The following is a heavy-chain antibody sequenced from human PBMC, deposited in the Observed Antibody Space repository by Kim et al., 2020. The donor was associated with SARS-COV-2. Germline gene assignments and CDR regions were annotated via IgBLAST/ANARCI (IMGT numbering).Heavy chain of an antibody. CDR2: IIPIFGTA. J-gene: IGHJ6*02. CDR1: GGTFSSYA. CDR3: AREVVVVTYYYYGMDV. Sequence: SVKVSCKASGGTFSSYAISWVRQAPGQGLEWMGGIIPIFGTANYAQKFQGRVTITADASTSTAYMELSSLRSEDTAVYYCAREVVVVTYYYYGMDVWGQGTTVTVSS. D-gene: IGHD2-21*02. V-gene: IGHV1-69*13.